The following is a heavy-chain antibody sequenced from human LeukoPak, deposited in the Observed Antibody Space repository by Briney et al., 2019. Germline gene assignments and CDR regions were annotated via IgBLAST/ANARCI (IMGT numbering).Heavy chain of an antibody. V-gene: IGHV4-39*07. J-gene: IGHJ4*02. CDR1: GGSISSSSYY. D-gene: IGHD3-3*01. Sequence: SETLSLTCTVSGGSISSSSYYWGWIRQPPGKGLEWIGSIYYSGSTNYNPSLKSRVTISLDTSKNQFSLKLSSVTAADTAVYYCARRTYDFWSGYYTALGYWGQGTLVTVSS. CDR2: IYYSGST. CDR3: ARRTYDFWSGYYTALGY.